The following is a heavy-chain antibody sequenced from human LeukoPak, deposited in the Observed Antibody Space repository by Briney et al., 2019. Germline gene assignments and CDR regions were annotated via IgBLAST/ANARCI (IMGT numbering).Heavy chain of an antibody. CDR2: ISGSGGST. Sequence: SGGSLRLSCAASGFTFSSYAMSWVRQAPGKGLEWVSAISGSGGSTYYADSVKGRFTISRDNSKNTLYLQMNSLRAEDTAVYYCARDGSSLRSGFDYWGQGTLVTVSS. CDR3: ARDGSSLRSGFDY. J-gene: IGHJ4*02. V-gene: IGHV3-23*01. CDR1: GFTFSSYA. D-gene: IGHD2-15*01.